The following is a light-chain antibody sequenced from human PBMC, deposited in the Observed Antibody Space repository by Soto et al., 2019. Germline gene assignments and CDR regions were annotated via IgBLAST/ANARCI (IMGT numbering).Light chain of an antibody. Sequence: QTVVTQEPSLTVSPGGTVTLTCASSTGAVTSGYYPNWFQQKPGQAPRGLIYSTTNKHSWTPARFSGSLLGGKAALTLSGVQPEDEAEYYCLLSHGGARVFGGGTQLTVL. V-gene: IGLV7-43*01. J-gene: IGLJ7*01. CDR2: STT. CDR1: TGAVTSGYY. CDR3: LLSHGGARV.